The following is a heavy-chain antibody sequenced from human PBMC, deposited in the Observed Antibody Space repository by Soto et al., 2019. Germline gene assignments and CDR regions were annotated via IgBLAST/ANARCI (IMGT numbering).Heavy chain of an antibody. D-gene: IGHD3-22*01. CDR2: MNPNSGNT. CDR1: GYTFTSYD. CDR3: ARGGRYYGSSGYYYYFDY. J-gene: IGHJ4*02. Sequence: QVQLVQSGAEVKKPGASVKVSCKASGYTFTSYDINWVRQATGQGLAWMGWMNPNSGNTGYAEKFQGVVTMTRNTSISTAYMVLSSLRSEDTAVYYCARGGRYYGSSGYYYYFDYWGQGTLVTVSS. V-gene: IGHV1-8*01.